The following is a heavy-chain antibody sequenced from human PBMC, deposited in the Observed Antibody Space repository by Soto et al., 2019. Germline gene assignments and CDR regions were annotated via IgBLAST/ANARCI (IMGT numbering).Heavy chain of an antibody. CDR1: VASISSYY. Sequence: QVQLQESGPGLVKPSETLSLTCTGSVASISSYYWSWIRQPPGKGLEWIGYIYYSESTNYNPSLKSRVTISVDTSKNQFSLKLSSVTAADTAVYYCARHVGGYSYGYPDYWGQGTLVTVSS. CDR2: IYYSEST. J-gene: IGHJ4*02. CDR3: ARHVGGYSYGYPDY. V-gene: IGHV4-59*08. D-gene: IGHD5-18*01.